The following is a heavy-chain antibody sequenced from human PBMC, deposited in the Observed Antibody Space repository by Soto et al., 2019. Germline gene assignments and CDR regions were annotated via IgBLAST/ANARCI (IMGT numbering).Heavy chain of an antibody. V-gene: IGHV1-46*01. CDR3: ARDWYPRFDP. D-gene: IGHD6-13*01. Sequence: ASVKVSCKASGYTFTSYYMHWVRQAPGQGLERMGIINPSTDSTSYAQKFQGRVTMTRDTSTSTAYIELRNLKSEDTAVYYCARDWYPRFDPSGPGTLVTVSS. CDR1: GYTFTSYY. J-gene: IGHJ5*02. CDR2: INPSTDST.